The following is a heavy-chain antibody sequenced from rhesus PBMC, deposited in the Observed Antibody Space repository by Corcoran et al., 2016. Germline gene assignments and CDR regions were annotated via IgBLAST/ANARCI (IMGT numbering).Heavy chain of an antibody. CDR3: ARDIYRYSWNMGVDY. J-gene: IGHJ4*01. D-gene: IGHD1-20*01. V-gene: IGHV4-147*01. CDR1: GASISSNY. Sequence: QVQLQESGPGLVKPSETLPLTCAVSGASISSNYWRWIRKPPGKGLGWIGYSYGGSGSTSDNPSLKSRVTMSKDTSKNQFSLKLSSVTAADTAVYYCARDIYRYSWNMGVDYWGQGVLVTVSS. CDR2: SYGGSGST.